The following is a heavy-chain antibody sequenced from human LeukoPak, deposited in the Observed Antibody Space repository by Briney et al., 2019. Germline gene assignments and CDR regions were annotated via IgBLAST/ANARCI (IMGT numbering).Heavy chain of an antibody. Sequence: SVKVSCKASRGTFSSYAITWVRQAPGQGLEWLGGIIPKFGTAIYAQKFQGRLTITADESTSTAYLELSSLSSEDTAIYYCARDRPGRYCTSTSCFIASPFDPWGQGTLVTVSS. CDR3: ARDRPGRYCTSTSCFIASPFDP. CDR2: IIPKFGTA. V-gene: IGHV1-69*13. D-gene: IGHD2-2*01. CDR1: RGTFSSYA. J-gene: IGHJ5*02.